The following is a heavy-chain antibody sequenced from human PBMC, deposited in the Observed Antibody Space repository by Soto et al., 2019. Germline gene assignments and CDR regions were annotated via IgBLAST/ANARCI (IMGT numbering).Heavy chain of an antibody. V-gene: IGHV3-30-3*01. CDR1: GFTFSIYS. Sequence: GGSRRLSCPASGFTFSIYSMHWVRQAPGNGLEWVAVISHDGSDIYYDDSVKGRCTISIDNSNRTLYLHMNSLRPEDTAVYYFARDAYNYGYFGSWGQGALVTVSS. J-gene: IGHJ4*02. CDR2: ISHDGSDI. CDR3: ARDAYNYGYFGS. D-gene: IGHD3-16*01.